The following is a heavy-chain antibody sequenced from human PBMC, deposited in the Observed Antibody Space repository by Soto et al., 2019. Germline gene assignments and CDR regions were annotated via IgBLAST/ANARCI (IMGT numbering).Heavy chain of an antibody. D-gene: IGHD5-12*01. V-gene: IGHV3-48*03. Sequence: GGSLRLSCAASGFTFSSYEMNWVRQAPGKGLERVSYISSSGSTIYYADSVKGRFTISRDNAKNSLYLQMNSLRAEDTAVYYCARETGHSGYDSVSDYWGQGTLVTVSS. J-gene: IGHJ4*02. CDR3: ARETGHSGYDSVSDY. CDR1: GFTFSSYE. CDR2: ISSSGSTI.